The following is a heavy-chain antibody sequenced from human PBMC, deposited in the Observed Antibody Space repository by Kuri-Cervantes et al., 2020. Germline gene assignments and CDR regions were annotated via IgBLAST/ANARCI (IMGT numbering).Heavy chain of an antibody. CDR3: AEGVATGPLDY. V-gene: IGHV4-59*01. CDR2: IYYSGST. CDR1: GGSISGYY. J-gene: IGHJ4*02. D-gene: IGHD5-12*01. Sequence: GSLRLSCTVSGGSISGYYWSWIRQPPGKGLEWIGYIYYSGSTNYNPSLKSRVTISVDTSKNQFSLKLSSVTAADTAVYYCAEGVATGPLDYWGQGTLVTVSS.